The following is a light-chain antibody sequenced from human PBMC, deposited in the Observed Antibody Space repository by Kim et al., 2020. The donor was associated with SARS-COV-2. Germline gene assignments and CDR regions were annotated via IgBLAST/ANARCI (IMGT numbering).Light chain of an antibody. CDR2: TTS. J-gene: IGKJ1*01. CDR3: QQSYSVPLT. V-gene: IGKV1-39*01. CDR1: QIVSRN. Sequence: ASVGARFTFSSRASQIVSRNLNWYQHKPGKAPNLLIYTTSSLHSGVPSRFSGSGSGTDFTLTISSLQPEDFATYYCQQSYSVPLTFGQGTKVDIK.